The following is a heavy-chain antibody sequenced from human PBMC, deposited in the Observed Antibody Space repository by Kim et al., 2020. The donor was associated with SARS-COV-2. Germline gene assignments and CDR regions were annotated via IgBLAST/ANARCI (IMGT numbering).Heavy chain of an antibody. Sequence: GGSLRLSCAASGFTFSSYAMHWVRQAPGKGLEWVAVISYDGSNKYYADSVKGRFTISRDNSKNTLYLQMNSLRAEETAVYYCARDRAQLVVAFDIWGQGT. V-gene: IGHV3-30-3*01. J-gene: IGHJ3*02. CDR3: ARDRAQLVVAFDI. D-gene: IGHD6-13*01. CDR2: ISYDGSNK. CDR1: GFTFSSYA.